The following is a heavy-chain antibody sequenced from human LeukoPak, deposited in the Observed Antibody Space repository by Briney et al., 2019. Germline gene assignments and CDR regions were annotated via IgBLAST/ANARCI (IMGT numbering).Heavy chain of an antibody. J-gene: IGHJ4*02. D-gene: IGHD3-22*01. Sequence: GGSLRLSCAASGLTFDDYAMHWVRQAPGKGLEWVSGISWNSGSIGYADSVKGRFTISRDNAKNSLYLQMNSLRAEDTALYYCAKDTKHYYDSSGEFDYWGQGTLVTVSS. CDR3: AKDTKHYYDSSGEFDY. V-gene: IGHV3-9*01. CDR2: ISWNSGSI. CDR1: GLTFDDYA.